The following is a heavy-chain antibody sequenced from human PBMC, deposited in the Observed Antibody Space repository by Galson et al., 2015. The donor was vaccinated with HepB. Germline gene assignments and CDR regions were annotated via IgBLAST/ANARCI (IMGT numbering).Heavy chain of an antibody. CDR2: IGGSGDTT. V-gene: IGHV3-23*01. CDR3: AKPSPYSSSWYGGGVDY. CDR1: GFTFSSYT. D-gene: IGHD6-13*01. J-gene: IGHJ4*02. Sequence: SLRLSCAASGFTFSSYTMRWVRQAPGKGLEWVSAIGGSGDTTYYADSVKGRFSISRDNSKNTLYLQMNSLRAEDTALYYCAKPSPYSSSWYGGGVDYWGQGTLVTVSS.